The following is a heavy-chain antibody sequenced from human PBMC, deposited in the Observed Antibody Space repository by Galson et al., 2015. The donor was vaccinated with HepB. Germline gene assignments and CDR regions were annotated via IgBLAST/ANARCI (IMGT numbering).Heavy chain of an antibody. CDR3: AKAGWDYYMDV. CDR2: ISYDGSNK. CDR1: GFTFSSYG. J-gene: IGHJ6*03. D-gene: IGHD3-16*01. V-gene: IGHV3-30*18. Sequence: SLRLSCAASGFTFSSYGMHWVRQAPGKGLEWVAVISYDGSNKYYADSVKGRFTISRDNSKNTLYLQMNSLRAEDTAVYYCAKAGWDYYMDVWGKGTTVTVSS.